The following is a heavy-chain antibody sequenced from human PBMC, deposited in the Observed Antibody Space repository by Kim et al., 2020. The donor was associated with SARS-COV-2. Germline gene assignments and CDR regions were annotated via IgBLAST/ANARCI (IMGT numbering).Heavy chain of an antibody. CDR1: GGSFSGYY. Sequence: SETLSLTCAVYGGSFSGYYWSWIRQPPGKGLEWIGEINHSRSTNYNPSLKSRVTISVDTSKNQFSLKLSSVPAADTAVYYCARGRKAPYCSGGSCYVPKPFLDYWGQGTLVTVSS. V-gene: IGHV4-34*01. CDR2: INHSRST. D-gene: IGHD2-15*01. CDR3: ARGRKAPYCSGGSCYVPKPFLDY. J-gene: IGHJ4*02.